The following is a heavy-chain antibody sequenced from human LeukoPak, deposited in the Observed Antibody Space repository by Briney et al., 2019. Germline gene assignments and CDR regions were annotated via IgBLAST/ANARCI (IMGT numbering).Heavy chain of an antibody. V-gene: IGHV3-74*01. Sequence: GGSLRLSCAASGFTFSSYWMHWVRQAPGKGLVWVSRINSDGSSPTYADFVKGRFTISRDNAKNSLYLQMNSLRAEDTAVYYCARDDTHYGSSGSFYDAFDIWGQGTMVTVSS. J-gene: IGHJ3*02. CDR3: ARDDTHYGSSGSFYDAFDI. CDR1: GFTFSSYW. CDR2: INSDGSSP. D-gene: IGHD3-22*01.